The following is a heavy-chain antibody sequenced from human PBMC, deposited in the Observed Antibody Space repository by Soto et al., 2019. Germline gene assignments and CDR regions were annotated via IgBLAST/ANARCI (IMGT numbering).Heavy chain of an antibody. CDR3: AREGGVSPDGGLHYFDS. D-gene: IGHD2-15*01. CDR1: GGPTTTDNY. J-gene: IGHJ4*02. V-gene: IGHV4-30-4*01. Sequence: KASETLSLTCSVSGGPTTTDNYWSWIRQTPGKGLEWIGHIYYSGSTDYNPSLKSRVTISIDTSKNQFSLKLRSVTAADTAVYYCAREGGVSPDGGLHYFDSWGQGTLVTVSS. CDR2: IYYSGST.